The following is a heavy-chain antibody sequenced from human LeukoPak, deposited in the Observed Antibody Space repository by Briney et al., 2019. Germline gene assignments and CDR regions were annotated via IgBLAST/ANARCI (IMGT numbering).Heavy chain of an antibody. D-gene: IGHD2-21*01. J-gene: IGHJ3*02. CDR1: GGSISSSSYY. V-gene: IGHV4-39*07. CDR3: ARVVARVNAFDI. CDR2: IYYSGST. Sequence: SETLSLTCTVSGGSISSSSYYWGWIRQPPGKGLEWIGSIYYSGSTYYNPSLKSRVTISVDTSKNQFSLKLSSVTAADTAVYYCARVVARVNAFDIWGQGTMVTVSS.